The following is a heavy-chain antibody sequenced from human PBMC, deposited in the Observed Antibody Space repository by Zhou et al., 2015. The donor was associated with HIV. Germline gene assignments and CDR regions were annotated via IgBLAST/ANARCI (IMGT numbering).Heavy chain of an antibody. V-gene: IGHV1-69*01. J-gene: IGHJ6*02. CDR2: IIPIFGTA. D-gene: IGHD2-2*01. Sequence: QVQLVQSGAEVKKPGSSVKVSCKASGGTFSSYAISWVRQAPGQGLEWMGGIIPIFGTANYAQKFQGRVTITADESTSTAYMELSSLRSEDTAVYYCASRRAHCSSTSCYGIGGTPYYYGMDVWGQGTTVTVSS. CDR3: ASRRAHCSSTSCYGIGGTPYYYGMDV. CDR1: GGTFSSYA.